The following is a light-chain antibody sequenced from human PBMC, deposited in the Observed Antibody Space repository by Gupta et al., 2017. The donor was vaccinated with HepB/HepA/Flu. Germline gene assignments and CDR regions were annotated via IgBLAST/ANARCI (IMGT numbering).Light chain of an antibody. Sequence: QSALTQPASVSGSPDPSITISCTGTRSDVGADKYVSWYQQYPGKAHNLMIYDVRKRPAGVANRFSGSKSGNTASLTISGLQEEDEGDYYGSSYTTSYTPVFGGGTKLTVL. CDR3: SSYTTSYTPV. V-gene: IGLV2-14*01. CDR1: RSDVGADKY. CDR2: DVR. J-gene: IGLJ2*01.